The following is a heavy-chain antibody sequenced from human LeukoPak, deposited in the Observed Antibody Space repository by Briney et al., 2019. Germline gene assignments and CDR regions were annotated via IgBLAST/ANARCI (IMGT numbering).Heavy chain of an antibody. Sequence: PGRSLRLSCAASGFTFSDYGIHWVRQAPGKGLEWLAVIWYDGTNKYYGDSVKGRFTISRDNSKNTLYLQMNSLRAEDTAVYYCAKDRGSYSTTADSWGQGTLVTVSS. CDR2: IWYDGTNK. J-gene: IGHJ5*01. V-gene: IGHV3-33*06. CDR3: AKDRGSYSTTADS. D-gene: IGHD1-26*01. CDR1: GFTFSDYG.